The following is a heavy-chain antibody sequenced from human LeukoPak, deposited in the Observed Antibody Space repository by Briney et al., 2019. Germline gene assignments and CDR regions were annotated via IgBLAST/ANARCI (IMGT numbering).Heavy chain of an antibody. CDR2: IDYSGST. Sequence: SETLSLTCTVSGGSISSYYWSWIRQPPGKGLEWIGYIDYSGSTNYNPALKSRVTISVDTSKNQFSLKLSSVTAADTAVYYCARVVVATIPYYYYGMDVWGQGTTVTVSS. CDR3: ARVVVATIPYYYYGMDV. J-gene: IGHJ6*02. D-gene: IGHD5-12*01. CDR1: GGSISSYY. V-gene: IGHV4-59*01.